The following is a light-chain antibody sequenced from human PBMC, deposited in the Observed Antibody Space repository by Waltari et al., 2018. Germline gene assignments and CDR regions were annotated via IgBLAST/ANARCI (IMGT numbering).Light chain of an antibody. J-gene: IGKJ1*01. CDR3: QHYVRLPVT. Sequence: SCRASQSVSRTLAWYQQKPGQAPRLLIYGASTRATGIPERFSGGGSGTDSSLTISRLEPEDFAVYYCQHYVRLPVTFGQGTKVEIK. CDR1: QSVSRT. V-gene: IGKV3-20*01. CDR2: GAS.